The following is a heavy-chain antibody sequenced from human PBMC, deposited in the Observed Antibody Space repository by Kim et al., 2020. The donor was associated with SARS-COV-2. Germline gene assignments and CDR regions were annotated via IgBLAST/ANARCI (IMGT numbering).Heavy chain of an antibody. Sequence: GGSLRLSCAASGFTVSSNYMSWVRQAPGKGLEWVSVIYSGGSTYYADSVKGRFTISRDNSKNTLYLQMNSLRAEDTAVYYCAREITYYDSSGQKNWGGGFDYWGQGTLVTVSS. D-gene: IGHD3-22*01. CDR1: GFTVSSNY. J-gene: IGHJ4*02. CDR3: AREITYYDSSGQKNWGGGFDY. V-gene: IGHV3-53*01. CDR2: IYSGGST.